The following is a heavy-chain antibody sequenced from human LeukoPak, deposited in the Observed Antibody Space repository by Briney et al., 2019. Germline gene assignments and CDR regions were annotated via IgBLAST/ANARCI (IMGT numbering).Heavy chain of an antibody. CDR2: SNPSGGST. J-gene: IGHJ5*02. V-gene: IGHV1-46*01. Sequence: GASVKVSCKASGYTFTSYYMHWVRQAPGQGLEWMGISNPSGGSTSYAQKFQGRVTMTRDTSTSTVYMELSSLRSEDTAVYYCAREGGGVVVVAATRTWFDPWGQGTLVTVSS. CDR3: AREGGGVVVVAATRTWFDP. D-gene: IGHD2-15*01. CDR1: GYTFTSYY.